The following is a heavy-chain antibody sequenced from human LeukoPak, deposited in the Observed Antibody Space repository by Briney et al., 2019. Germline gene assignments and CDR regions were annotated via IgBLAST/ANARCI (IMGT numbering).Heavy chain of an antibody. V-gene: IGHV3-30*02. Sequence: PGGSLRLSCAASGFTFSSYGMNWVRQAPGKGLEWVAFIRYDGGNKYYTDSVKGRFTISRDNFKDTLYLQMNSLRAEDTAVYYCARVSLSGRSYYMDVWGKGTTVTVSS. CDR2: IRYDGGNK. CDR3: ARVSLSGRSYYMDV. CDR1: GFTFSSYG. J-gene: IGHJ6*03. D-gene: IGHD1-1*01.